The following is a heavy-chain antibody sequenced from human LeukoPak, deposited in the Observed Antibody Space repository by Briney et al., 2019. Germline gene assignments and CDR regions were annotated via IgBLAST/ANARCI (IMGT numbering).Heavy chain of an antibody. V-gene: IGHV4-4*02. Sequence: SETLSLTCAVSGGSISSSNWWSWVRQPPGKGLEWIGEIYHSGSTNYNPSLKSRVTISVDKSKNQFSLKLSSVTAADTAVYYCARSSMIVVVIRRRGAFGIWGQGTMVTVSS. CDR3: ARSSMIVVVIRRRGAFGI. CDR2: IYHSGST. D-gene: IGHD3-22*01. CDR1: GGSISSSNW. J-gene: IGHJ3*02.